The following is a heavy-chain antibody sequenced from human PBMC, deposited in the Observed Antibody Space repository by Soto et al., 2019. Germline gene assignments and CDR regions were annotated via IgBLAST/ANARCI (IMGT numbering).Heavy chain of an antibody. CDR1: GGSFKSGSYS. J-gene: IGHJ4*02. V-gene: IGHV4-61*01. Sequence: KSSETLSLTCTVSGGSFKSGSYSWSWIRQPPGKGLEWIGYVYHIGRTSYNPSLKSRVSISMDTSKNQFSLNLDSVTAADTAVYFCARDFAYFDSWGQGTLVTVS. CDR2: VYHIGRT. D-gene: IGHD3-3*01. CDR3: ARDFAYFDS.